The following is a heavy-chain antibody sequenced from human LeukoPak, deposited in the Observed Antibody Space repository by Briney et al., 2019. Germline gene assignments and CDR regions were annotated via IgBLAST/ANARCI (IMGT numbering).Heavy chain of an antibody. Sequence: PGGSLRLSCEASKLTFTNYDMNWVRQGPGKGLEWVSGISGSGDRTYYAESVKGRFTISRDNSKNTLYLQMNSLRAEDTAVYYCCGSYFIGVGVSWGQGALVTVSS. CDR1: KLTFTNYD. J-gene: IGHJ5*02. D-gene: IGHD1-26*01. CDR2: ISGSGDRT. CDR3: CGSYFIGVGVS. V-gene: IGHV3-23*01.